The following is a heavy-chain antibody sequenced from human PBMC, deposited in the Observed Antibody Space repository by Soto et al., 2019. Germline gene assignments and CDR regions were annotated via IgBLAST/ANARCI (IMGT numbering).Heavy chain of an antibody. CDR2: ISYDGSNK. Sequence: GGSVRLSCAASGFTFSSYAMHWVRQAPGKGLEWVAVISYDGSNKYYADSVKGRFTISRDNSKNTLYLQMNSLRAEDTAVYYCARGREVNGMDVWGQGTTVTVSS. CDR3: ARGREVNGMDV. V-gene: IGHV3-30-3*01. CDR1: GFTFSSYA. J-gene: IGHJ6*02.